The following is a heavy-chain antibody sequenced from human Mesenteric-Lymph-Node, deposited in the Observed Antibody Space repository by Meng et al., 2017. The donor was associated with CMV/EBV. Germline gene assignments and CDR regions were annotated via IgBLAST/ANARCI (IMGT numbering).Heavy chain of an antibody. CDR1: GFTFSSYG. CDR3: ATEYTSSSRRQYFYYGMDV. CDR2: IWYDGSNK. V-gene: IGHV3-30*02. J-gene: IGHJ6*02. Sequence: GESLKISCAASGFTFSSYGMHWVRQAPGKGLEWVAVIWYDGSNKYYADSVKGRFTISRDISGNTVYLQVSRLRTEDTAIYYCATEYTSSSRRQYFYYGMDVWGQGTTVTVSS. D-gene: IGHD6-6*01.